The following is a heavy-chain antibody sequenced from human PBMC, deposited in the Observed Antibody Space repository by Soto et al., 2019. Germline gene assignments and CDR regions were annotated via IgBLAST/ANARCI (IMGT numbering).Heavy chain of an antibody. CDR1: GFTFSNYW. D-gene: IGHD3-10*01. V-gene: IGHV3-74*01. CDR3: GRGASGSYRLDY. J-gene: IGHJ4*02. CDR2: INGDGTGT. Sequence: EVQLVESGGGLVQPGGSLRLSCAASGFTFSNYWMHWVRQAPGKGLVWVSRINGDGTGTNYADSVQGQFTISRDNAKNTLYLQMNSLRAEDTAVYYCGRGASGSYRLDYWGQGTLVTVSS.